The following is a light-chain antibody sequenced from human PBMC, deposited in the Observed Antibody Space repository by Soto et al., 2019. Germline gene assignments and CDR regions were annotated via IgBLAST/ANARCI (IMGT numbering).Light chain of an antibody. J-gene: IGKJ1*01. CDR1: QSVPNSR. CDR2: DTS. Sequence: EIVLTQSPDTLSLSPGERATLSRRASQSVPNSRLAWYQQKPGQAPSXXISDTSIRETGIPDRFSGSGSGTEFSLIIGRLEPEDFAVYICQQYGASTWTFGQGTKVDIK. V-gene: IGKV3D-20*02. CDR3: QQYGASTWT.